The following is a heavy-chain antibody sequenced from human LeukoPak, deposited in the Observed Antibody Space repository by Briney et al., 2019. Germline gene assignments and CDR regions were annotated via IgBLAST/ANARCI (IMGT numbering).Heavy chain of an antibody. CDR3: ARDRGGYTYSHDY. CDR1: GGSISSSSYY. V-gene: IGHV4-39*02. D-gene: IGHD5-18*01. CDR2: IYYSGST. J-gene: IGHJ4*02. Sequence: PSETLSLTCTVSGGSISSSSYYWGWLRQPPGKGLEWIGSIYYSGSTYYNPSLKSRVTISVDTSKNQFSLKLSSVTGADTAVYYCARDRGGYTYSHDYWGQGTLVTVSS.